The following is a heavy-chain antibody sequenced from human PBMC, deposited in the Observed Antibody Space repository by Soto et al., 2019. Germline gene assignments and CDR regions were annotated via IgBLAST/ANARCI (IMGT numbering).Heavy chain of an antibody. J-gene: IGHJ3*02. CDR2: ISAYNGNT. V-gene: IGHV1-18*01. Sequence: QVHLVQSGAAVRRPGASVWVSCKASRYPFSNYGVNWVRQAPGQGIECLGWISAYNGNTKSAQKFHDKHTIATDTSPSTAYMELRSLRSDDTAVYFCARDGRQFVPNSATVDIGGQWTMIPVSS. CDR1: RYPFSNYG. D-gene: IGHD6-6*01. CDR3: ARDGRQFVPNSATVDI.